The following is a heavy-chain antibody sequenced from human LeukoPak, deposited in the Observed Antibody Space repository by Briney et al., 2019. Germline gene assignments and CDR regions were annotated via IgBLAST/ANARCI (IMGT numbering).Heavy chain of an antibody. V-gene: IGHV3-23*01. CDR3: AKDKEQQLALFDS. Sequence: GGSLRLSCAASGFTFSSYAISWVRQAPGKGLEWVSSVSGSGGRTHHADSVKGRFTISRDNSKNTVYLQMNSLRAEDTAIYYCAKDKEQQLALFDSWGQGTLVTVSS. D-gene: IGHD6-13*01. CDR1: GFTFSSYA. J-gene: IGHJ4*02. CDR2: VSGSGGRT.